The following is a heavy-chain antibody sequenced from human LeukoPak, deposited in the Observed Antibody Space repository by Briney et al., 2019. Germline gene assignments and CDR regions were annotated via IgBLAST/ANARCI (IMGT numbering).Heavy chain of an antibody. CDR3: ARDNDSRDPPHFDY. D-gene: IGHD3-16*01. CDR2: ISADNGDT. J-gene: IGHJ4*02. CDR1: GYTFTSYG. Sequence: ASVKVSCKASGYTFTSYGISWVRQAPGQGLEWMGWISADNGDTNYAQKFQGRVTMTTDTSTSTAYMELRSLRSDDTAVYYCARDNDSRDPPHFDYWGQGTLVTVSS. V-gene: IGHV1-18*01.